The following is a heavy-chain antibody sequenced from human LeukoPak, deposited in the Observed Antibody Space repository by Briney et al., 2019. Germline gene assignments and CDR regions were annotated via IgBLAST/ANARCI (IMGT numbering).Heavy chain of an antibody. CDR3: ARDTPLTGTSDY. CDR2: IYHSGST. J-gene: IGHJ4*02. V-gene: IGHV4-30-2*01. CDR1: GGSISSGGYY. Sequence: PSETLSLTCTVSGGSISSGGYYWSWIRQPPGKGLEWIGYIYHSGSTYYNPSLKSRVTISVDRSKNQFSLKLSSVTAADTAVYYCARDTPLTGTSDYWGQGTLVTVSS. D-gene: IGHD1-7*01.